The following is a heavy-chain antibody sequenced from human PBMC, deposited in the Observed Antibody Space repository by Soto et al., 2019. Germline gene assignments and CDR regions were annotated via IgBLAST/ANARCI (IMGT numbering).Heavy chain of an antibody. D-gene: IGHD1-26*01. CDR3: ARDDEGGSDCDLGY. J-gene: IGHJ4*02. V-gene: IGHV3-30-3*01. CDR2: ISSDGSNK. Sequence: QVQLVESGGGVVQPGRSLRLSCSVSGFTFSSHAMHWVRQAPGKGLEWVALISSDGSNKYYADSVKGRFTTSRDNSKKTMYMQMNSLRVEDTAVYYCARDDEGGSDCDLGYWGQGALVTVSS. CDR1: GFTFSSHA.